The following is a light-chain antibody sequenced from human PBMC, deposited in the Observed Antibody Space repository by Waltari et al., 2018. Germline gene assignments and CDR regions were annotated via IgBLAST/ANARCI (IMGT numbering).Light chain of an antibody. CDR3: QSYDSSLSDSYV. CDR1: SSNIGADYD. V-gene: IGLV1-40*01. CDR2: GNN. J-gene: IGLJ1*01. Sequence: QSVLTQPPSVSGAPGQRVTIPCTGSSSNIGADYDVPWYQPLPGTAPKLLIYGNNNRPSGVPDRFSGSKSGTSASLAITGLQAEDEADYFCQSYDSSLSDSYVFGTGTKVTVL.